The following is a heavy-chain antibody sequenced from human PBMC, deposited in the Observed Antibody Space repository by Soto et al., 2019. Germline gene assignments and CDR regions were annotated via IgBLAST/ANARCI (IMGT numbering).Heavy chain of an antibody. J-gene: IGHJ4*02. D-gene: IGHD3-3*01. CDR2: ISGSGGST. CDR1: GFTFSSYA. V-gene: IGHV3-23*01. Sequence: EVQLLESGGGLVQPGGSLRLSCAASGFTFSSYAMSWVRQAPGKGLEWVSAISGSGGSTYYADSVEGRFTISRDNSKNTLYLQMNSLRAEDTAVYYCAKGGQQFGGIDYWGQGTLVTVSS. CDR3: AKGGQQFGGIDY.